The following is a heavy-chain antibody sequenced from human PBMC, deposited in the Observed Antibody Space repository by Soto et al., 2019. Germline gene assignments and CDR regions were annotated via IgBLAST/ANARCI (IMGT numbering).Heavy chain of an antibody. CDR1: GFTFSTYA. CDR2: ISGSGGST. D-gene: IGHD3-10*01. J-gene: IGHJ4*02. V-gene: IGHV3-23*01. CDR3: ARDPATMVRGVPNL. Sequence: GGSLRLSCAASGFTFSTYAMSWVRQAPGKGLEWVSRISGSGGSTYYADSVKGRFTISRDNAKNTLYLQMNSLRAEDTAVYYCARDPATMVRGVPNLWGQGTLVTVSS.